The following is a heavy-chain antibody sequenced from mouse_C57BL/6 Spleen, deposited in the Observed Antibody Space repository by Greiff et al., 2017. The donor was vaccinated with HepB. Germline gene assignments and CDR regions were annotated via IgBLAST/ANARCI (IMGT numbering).Heavy chain of an antibody. J-gene: IGHJ2*01. CDR1: GYTFTSYW. V-gene: IGHV1-69*01. CDR2: IDPSDSYT. D-gene: IGHD1-1*01. Sequence: QVQLQQPGAELVMPGASVKLSCNASGYTFTSYWMHWVKQRPGQGLEWIGEIDPSDSYTNYNQKFKGKSTLTVDKSASRAYMKLSRLTSEDSAVYYGARDCGSSPFDYWGQGTTLTVSS. CDR3: ARDCGSSPFDY.